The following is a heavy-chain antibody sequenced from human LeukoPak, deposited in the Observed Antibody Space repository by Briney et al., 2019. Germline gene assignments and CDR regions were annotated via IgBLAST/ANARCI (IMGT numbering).Heavy chain of an antibody. V-gene: IGHV3-30*18. D-gene: IGHD2-15*01. Sequence: GGSLRLSCAASGFTFSSYGMHWVRQAPGKGLEWVAVISYDGSNKYYADSVKGRFTISRDNSKNTLYLQMNSLRAEDTAVYYCAKDLDIVVVVAAHPGGYLDYWGQGTLVTVSS. J-gene: IGHJ4*02. CDR3: AKDLDIVVVVAAHPGGYLDY. CDR1: GFTFSSYG. CDR2: ISYDGSNK.